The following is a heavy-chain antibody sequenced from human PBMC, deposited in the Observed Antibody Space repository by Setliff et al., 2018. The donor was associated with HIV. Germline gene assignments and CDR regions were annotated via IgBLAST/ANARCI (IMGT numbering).Heavy chain of an antibody. Sequence: SETLSLTCTFSGGSISSYYWSWNRQPPGKGLEWIGYIYYSGSSKNTPSLKSRVTISVDTPKNEFSLKLSSMTAADTAVYYCGGNGYYSIDYWGQGTLVTVSS. CDR1: GGSISSYY. V-gene: IGHV4-59*01. CDR3: GGNGYYSIDY. J-gene: IGHJ4*02. CDR2: IYYSGSS. D-gene: IGHD3-22*01.